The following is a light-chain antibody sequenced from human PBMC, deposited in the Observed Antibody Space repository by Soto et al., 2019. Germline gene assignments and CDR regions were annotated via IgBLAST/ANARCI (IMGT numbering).Light chain of an antibody. V-gene: IGLV2-14*01. CDR3: SSYTSSRGV. CDR2: EVS. J-gene: IGLJ3*02. CDR1: SSDVGGYNY. Sequence: QSALPQPASVSGSPGQSITISCTGTSSDVGGYNYVSWYQQHPGKAPKLMIYEVSNRPSGVSHRFSGSKSGTTASLTISGLQADDEADYYCSSYTSSRGVFGEGTKLPVL.